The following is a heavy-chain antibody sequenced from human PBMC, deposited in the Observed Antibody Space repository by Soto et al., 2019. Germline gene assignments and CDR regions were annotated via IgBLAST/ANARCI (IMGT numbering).Heavy chain of an antibody. V-gene: IGHV4-59*01. J-gene: IGHJ6*02. Sequence: SETLSLTCTVSGGSSSSYYWSWIRQPPGKGLEWIGYIYYSASTNYNPSLKSRVTISVDTSKNQFSLKLSSVTAADTAVYYCARNCISTSCHYYYGMDVWGQGTTVTVSS. CDR2: IYYSAST. D-gene: IGHD2-2*01. CDR3: ARNCISTSCHYYYGMDV. CDR1: GGSSSSYY.